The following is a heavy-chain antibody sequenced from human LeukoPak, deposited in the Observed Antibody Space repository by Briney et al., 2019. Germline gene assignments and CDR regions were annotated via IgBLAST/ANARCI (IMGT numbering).Heavy chain of an antibody. CDR1: RHIFINYW. V-gene: IGHV5-51*01. CDR3: ARIAATWYGGS. CDR2: IFPGDSHT. J-gene: IGHJ4*02. Sequence: KCGASLQISGEGPRHIFINYWIGWGRQLPGKGVGWRGIIFPGDSHTRYSPSFQGQVTISADMSIDTAYLQWSSLRASDTAMYYCARIAATWYGGSWGQGTLVFVSS. D-gene: IGHD2-15*01.